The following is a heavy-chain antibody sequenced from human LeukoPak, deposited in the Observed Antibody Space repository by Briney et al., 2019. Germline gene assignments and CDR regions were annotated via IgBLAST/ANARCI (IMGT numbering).Heavy chain of an antibody. CDR1: GGSISSYY. J-gene: IGHJ4*02. V-gene: IGHV4-59*08. CDR3: ARDSSGYYRIDY. D-gene: IGHD3-22*01. CDR2: VFHSGST. Sequence: PSETLSLTCTVSGGSISSYYWSWVWQPPGKGLEWIGYVFHSGSTNYNPSLKSRVTISVDTSKNQFSLKLTSVTAADTAVYYCARDSSGYYRIDYWGQGTLVTVSS.